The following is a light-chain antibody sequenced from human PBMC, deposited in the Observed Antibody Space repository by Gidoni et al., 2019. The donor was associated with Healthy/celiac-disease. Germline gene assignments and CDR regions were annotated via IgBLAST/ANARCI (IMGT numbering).Light chain of an antibody. J-gene: IGLJ3*02. Sequence: SYVLPQPPSVAVAPGQSARITCGGSNSGRKSVHWYQQKPGQAPVLVVYDDSDRPSGNPERFSGTNSGNTATLTISRVEAGDEADYFCQVWDSSSDHWVVGGGTKLTVL. CDR1: NSGRKS. V-gene: IGLV3-21*02. CDR2: DDS. CDR3: QVWDSSSDHWV.